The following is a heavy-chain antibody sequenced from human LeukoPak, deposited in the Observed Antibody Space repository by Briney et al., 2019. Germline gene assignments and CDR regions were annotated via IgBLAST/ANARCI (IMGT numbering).Heavy chain of an antibody. D-gene: IGHD3-9*01. CDR3: TRQNSLTGTGFDY. CDR2: IYYSGST. Sequence: KASETLSLTCTVSGGSISSSSYYWGWIRQPPGKGLEWIGSIYYSGSTYYNPSLKSRVTISVDTSKNQFSLKLSSVTAADTAVYYCTRQNSLTGTGFDYWGQGTLVTVSS. V-gene: IGHV4-39*01. CDR1: GGSISSSSYY. J-gene: IGHJ4*02.